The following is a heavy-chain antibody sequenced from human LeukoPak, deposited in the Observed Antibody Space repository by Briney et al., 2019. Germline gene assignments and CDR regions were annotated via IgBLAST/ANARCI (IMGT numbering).Heavy chain of an antibody. CDR3: AKATSVTGGWFDP. CDR2: TSGSGYNT. CDR1: GFTFSSYA. Sequence: PGGSLRLSCAASGFTFSSYAMSWVRQAPGKGLEWVSTTSGSGYNTHYPASVRGRFTISRDNSKNTLYLHMNGLRAEDTAVYYCAKATSVTGGWFDPWGQGTLVTVSS. V-gene: IGHV3-23*01. D-gene: IGHD4-17*01. J-gene: IGHJ5*02.